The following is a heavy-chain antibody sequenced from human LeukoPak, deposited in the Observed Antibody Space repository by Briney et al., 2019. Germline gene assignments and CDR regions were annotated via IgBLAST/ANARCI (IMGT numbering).Heavy chain of an antibody. CDR2: MNPDSGGT. D-gene: IGHD5-24*01. V-gene: IGHV1-2*02. J-gene: IGHJ4*02. Sequence: GASVKVSCKASGYTFTGHHIHWVRQAPGQGLEWMGWMNPDSGGTNYAPKFQGRVTMTRDTSISTAYMEVGNLRSDDTAVYSCARDQRGNNWVFDYWGQGTLVTVSS. CDR3: ARDQRGNNWVFDY. CDR1: GYTFTGHH.